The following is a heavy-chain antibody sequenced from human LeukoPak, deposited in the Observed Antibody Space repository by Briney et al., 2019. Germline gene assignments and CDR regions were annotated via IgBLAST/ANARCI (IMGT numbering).Heavy chain of an antibody. CDR1: GFTFSSYG. Sequence: GGSLRLSCAASGFTFSSYGMHWVRQAPGKGLEWVAFIRYDGSNKYYADSVKGRFTISRDNSKNTLYLQMNSLRAEDTAVYYCAKERPRSSKENAFDIWGQGTMVTVSS. CDR2: IRYDGSNK. CDR3: AKERPRSSKENAFDI. V-gene: IGHV3-30*02. J-gene: IGHJ3*02. D-gene: IGHD2/OR15-2a*01.